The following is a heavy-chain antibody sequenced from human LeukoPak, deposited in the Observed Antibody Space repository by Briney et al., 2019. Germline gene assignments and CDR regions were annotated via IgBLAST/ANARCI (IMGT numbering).Heavy chain of an antibody. Sequence: ASVKVSCKASGYTFTGYYMHWVRQAPGQGLGWMGWINPNSGGTNYAQKFQGRVTMTRDTSISTAYMELRRLRSDDTAVYYCATQAAALGYYYYMDVWGKGTTVTVSS. V-gene: IGHV1-2*02. CDR1: GYTFTGYY. D-gene: IGHD6-13*01. CDR3: ATQAAALGYYYYMDV. J-gene: IGHJ6*03. CDR2: INPNSGGT.